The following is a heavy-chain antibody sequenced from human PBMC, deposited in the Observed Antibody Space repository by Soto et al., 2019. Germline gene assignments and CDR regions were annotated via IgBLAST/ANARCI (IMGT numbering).Heavy chain of an antibody. Sequence: SETLSLTCTVSGGSISSGDYYWIWIRHPPGKGLEWIGYIYYSGSTYYNPSLKSRVTISVDTSKNQFSLKLSSVTAADTAVYYCARDKTDYGDSPFDYWGQGTLVTVSS. D-gene: IGHD4-17*01. J-gene: IGHJ4*02. V-gene: IGHV4-30-4*01. CDR1: GGSISSGDYY. CDR2: IYYSGST. CDR3: ARDKTDYGDSPFDY.